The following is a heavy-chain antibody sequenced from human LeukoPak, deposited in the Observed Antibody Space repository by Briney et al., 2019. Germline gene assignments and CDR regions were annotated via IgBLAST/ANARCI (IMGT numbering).Heavy chain of an antibody. D-gene: IGHD3-9*01. CDR1: GGSISSSNW. V-gene: IGHV4-4*02. Sequence: SETLSLTCAVSGGSISSSNWWSWVRQPPGKGLEWIGEIYHSGSTNYNPSLKSRVTISADKSKNQFSLKLSSVTAADTAVYYCARIRVLRYFDWLATFDYWGQGTLVTVSS. J-gene: IGHJ4*02. CDR3: ARIRVLRYFDWLATFDY. CDR2: IYHSGST.